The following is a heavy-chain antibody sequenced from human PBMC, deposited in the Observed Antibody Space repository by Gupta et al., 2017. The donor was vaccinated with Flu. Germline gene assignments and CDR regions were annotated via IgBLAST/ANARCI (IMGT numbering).Heavy chain of an antibody. J-gene: IGHJ6*03. CDR1: GYNFITFG. CDR2: IGPYTGDT. Sequence: QVQLVQSGAEVKKPGASVKVSCKPSGYNFITFGISWVRQAPGQGLEWLGWIGPYTGDTDYAQRFQGRVIMTTDTSTNTAYLEVRSLRSDDTAVYYCARDGEWLARDNYYFFMDVWGKGTTVTVSS. V-gene: IGHV1-18*01. D-gene: IGHD6-19*01. CDR3: ARDGEWLARDNYYFFMDV.